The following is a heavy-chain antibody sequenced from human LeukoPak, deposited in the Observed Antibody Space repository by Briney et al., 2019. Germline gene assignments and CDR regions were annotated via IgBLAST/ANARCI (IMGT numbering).Heavy chain of an antibody. Sequence: PGGSLRLSCTASGFTFTTYAMSWVRQAPGKGLEWVSSIISGSSYIYYADSVKGRFTIPRDNAKNSLYLQMNSLRAEDTAVYYCARAPGQGYCSGGSCHPFDYWGQGTLVTVSS. CDR1: GFTFTTYA. V-gene: IGHV3-21*01. J-gene: IGHJ4*02. CDR2: IISGSSYI. CDR3: ARAPGQGYCSGGSCHPFDY. D-gene: IGHD2-15*01.